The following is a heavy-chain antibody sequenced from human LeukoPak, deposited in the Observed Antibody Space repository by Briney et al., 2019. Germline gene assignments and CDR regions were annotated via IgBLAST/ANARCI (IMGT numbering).Heavy chain of an antibody. Sequence: GGSLRLSCAASGFTFSSYGMHWVRQAPGKGLEWVSGISGSGGSTDYADPVKGRFTISRDNSKNTLYLQMNSLRAEDTAVYYCAKDLPRSSSWGQGTLVTVSS. D-gene: IGHD6-13*01. CDR3: AKDLPRSSS. CDR2: ISGSGGST. V-gene: IGHV3-23*01. J-gene: IGHJ4*02. CDR1: GFTFSSYG.